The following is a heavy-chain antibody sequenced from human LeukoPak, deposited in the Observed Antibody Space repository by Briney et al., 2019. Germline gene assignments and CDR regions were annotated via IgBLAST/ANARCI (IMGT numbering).Heavy chain of an antibody. V-gene: IGHV1-2*02. CDR1: GYTFTGYY. CDR3: ARESVVVTGEDYYYYGMDV. J-gene: IGHJ6*02. CDR2: INPKSGGT. D-gene: IGHD3-22*01. Sequence: ASVKVSCKASGYTFTGYYMHWVRQAPGQGLEWMEWINPKSGGTNYAQKFQGRVTMTRDTSISTAYMELSRLRSDDTAVYYCARESVVVTGEDYYYYGMDVWGQGTTVTVSS.